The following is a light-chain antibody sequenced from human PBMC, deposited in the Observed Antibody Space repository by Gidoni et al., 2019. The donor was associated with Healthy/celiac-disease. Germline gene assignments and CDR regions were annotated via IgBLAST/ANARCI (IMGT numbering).Light chain of an antibody. CDR1: QSVSSSY. CDR3: QQYGSSPRGFT. CDR2: GAS. Sequence: DIVLTQSPGTLSLSPGERATLSCRASQSVSSSYLAWYQQKPGQAPRLLLYGASSRATGIPDRFSGSGSGTDFTLTISRLEPEDFAVYYCQQYGSSPRGFTFGPGTKVDIK. V-gene: IGKV3-20*01. J-gene: IGKJ3*01.